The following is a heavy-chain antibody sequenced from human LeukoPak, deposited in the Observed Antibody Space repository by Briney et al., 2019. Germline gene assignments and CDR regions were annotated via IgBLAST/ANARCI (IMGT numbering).Heavy chain of an antibody. D-gene: IGHD6-19*01. Sequence: PSETLSLTCTVSNYSINTGYYWGWIRQTPGKGLEWMGSIYHTGHTYDNPSLKSRVTVSVDTSKNQFSLKLTSVTAADTAVYYCAREAIALAGRHDYWGQGTLVTVSP. CDR1: NYSINTGYY. J-gene: IGHJ4*02. CDR2: IYHTGHT. CDR3: AREAIALAGRHDY. V-gene: IGHV4-38-2*02.